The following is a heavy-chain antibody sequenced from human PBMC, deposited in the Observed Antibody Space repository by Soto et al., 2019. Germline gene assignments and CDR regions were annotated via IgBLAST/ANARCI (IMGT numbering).Heavy chain of an antibody. Sequence: EVQLVESGGGLVQPWGSLRLSCAASGFTFSDYWMSWVRQAPGKGLEWVANIKPDGRDKYYVDSVKGRCTISRDNAQNSLHLPMNSLRVEDTDVYYCVRERVWSFDYWGKGSLVTASS. D-gene: IGHD6-19*01. V-gene: IGHV3-7*01. CDR1: GFTFSDYW. CDR2: IKPDGRDK. J-gene: IGHJ4*02. CDR3: VRERVWSFDY.